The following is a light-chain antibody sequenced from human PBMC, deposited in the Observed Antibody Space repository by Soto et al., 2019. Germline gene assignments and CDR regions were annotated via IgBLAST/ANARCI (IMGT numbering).Light chain of an antibody. Sequence: IVLTQSPGTLSLSPGERATLSCRASQSVSSSYLAWYQQKPGQAPRLLIYGASSRAAGIPDRFSGSGSGTDFTLTISRLEPEDFAVYYGQQYGSSPQTFGQGTKVDIK. CDR3: QQYGSSPQT. CDR1: QSVSSSY. J-gene: IGKJ1*01. CDR2: GAS. V-gene: IGKV3-20*01.